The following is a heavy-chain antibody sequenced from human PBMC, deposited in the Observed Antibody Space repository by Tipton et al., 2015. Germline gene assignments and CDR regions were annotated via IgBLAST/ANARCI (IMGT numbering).Heavy chain of an antibody. CDR2: ISDSSGTI. Sequence: SLRLSCAASGFRFSTYSMNWVRQAPGKGLEWLSYISDSSGTIYYADSVKGRFTISRDNSKNTLYLQMNSLRAEDTAVYYCARVMEPVVTRYYYYYGMDVWGQGTTVTVSS. J-gene: IGHJ6*02. CDR1: GFRFSTYS. CDR3: ARVMEPVVTRYYYYYGMDV. D-gene: IGHD4-23*01. V-gene: IGHV3-48*01.